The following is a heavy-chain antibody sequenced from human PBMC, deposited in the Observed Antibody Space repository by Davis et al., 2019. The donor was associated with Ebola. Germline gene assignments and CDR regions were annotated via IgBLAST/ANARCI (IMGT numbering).Heavy chain of an antibody. CDR2: ISWNSATI. CDR3: AKDVDVAGNRIGRLDS. V-gene: IGHV3-9*01. J-gene: IGHJ4*02. Sequence: SLKISCVASGFTFDDYAMHWVRQGPGKGLEWVSGISWNSATITYADSVKGRFTISRDNGKNSLYLQMNSLKPEDTAFYFCAKDVDVAGNRIGRLDSWGQGTLVTVSS. D-gene: IGHD6-13*01. CDR1: GFTFDDYA.